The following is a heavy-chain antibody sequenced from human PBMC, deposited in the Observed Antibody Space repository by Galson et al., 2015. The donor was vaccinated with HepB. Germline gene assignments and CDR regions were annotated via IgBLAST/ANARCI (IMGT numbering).Heavy chain of an antibody. CDR3: ARVPNIFSGRGPVDH. D-gene: IGHD3-9*01. Sequence: SVKVSCKASGYMFFPYPIIWVRQAPGQGLEWLGWINTSNKSPTYAHGFTGRFVFSLDMSVSTAYLQINSLQPYDSAVYYCARVPNIFSGRGPVDHWGQGTLVTVSS. CDR2: INTSNKSP. J-gene: IGHJ4*02. CDR1: GYMFFPYP. V-gene: IGHV7-4-1*02.